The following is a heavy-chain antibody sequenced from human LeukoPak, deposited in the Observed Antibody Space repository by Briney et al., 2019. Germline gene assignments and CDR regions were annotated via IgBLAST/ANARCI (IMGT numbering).Heavy chain of an antibody. CDR3: ARGGSPPEALGDALDI. CDR2: INWNGGST. CDR1: GFTFDDYG. J-gene: IGHJ3*02. D-gene: IGHD1-26*01. V-gene: IGHV3-20*04. Sequence: GGSLRISCAASGFTFDDYGMSWVRQAPGKGLEWVSGINWNGGSTGYADSVKGRFTISRDNAKNTLYLQMNSLRVEDTAVYYCARGGSPPEALGDALDIWGQGTMVTVSS.